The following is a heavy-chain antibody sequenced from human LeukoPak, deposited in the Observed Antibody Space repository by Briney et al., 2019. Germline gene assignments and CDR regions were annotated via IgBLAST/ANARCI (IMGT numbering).Heavy chain of an antibody. CDR3: AREGKRYCSSTSCYHFDY. CDR1: GYTFTSYG. D-gene: IGHD2-2*01. J-gene: IGHJ4*02. CDR2: ISAYNGNA. V-gene: IGHV1-18*01. Sequence: ASVKVSCKASGYTFTSYGISWVRQAPGQGLEWMGWISAYNGNANYAQKLQGRVTMTTDTSTSTAYMELRSLRSDDTAVYYCAREGKRYCSSTSCYHFDYWGQGTLVTVSS.